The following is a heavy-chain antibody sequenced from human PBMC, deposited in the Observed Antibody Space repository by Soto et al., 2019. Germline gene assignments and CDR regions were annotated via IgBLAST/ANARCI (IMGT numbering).Heavy chain of an antibody. Sequence: QVQLVESGGGVVQPGRSLRLSCAASGFTFSSYAMHWVRQAPGKGLEWVAVISYDGSNKYYADSVKGRFTISRDNSKNTLYLQMNSLRAEDTAVYYCARDSGVVVAADYFNYWGQGTLVTVSS. CDR2: ISYDGSNK. CDR1: GFTFSSYA. CDR3: ARDSGVVVAADYFNY. V-gene: IGHV3-30-3*01. J-gene: IGHJ4*02. D-gene: IGHD2-15*01.